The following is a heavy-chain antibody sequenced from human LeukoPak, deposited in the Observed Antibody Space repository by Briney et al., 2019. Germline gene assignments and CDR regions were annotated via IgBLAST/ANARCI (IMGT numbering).Heavy chain of an antibody. CDR2: FDPAENET. D-gene: IGHD3-10*02. V-gene: IGHV1-24*01. CDR3: ASGYWDSSAYYYVRDVFDI. J-gene: IGHJ3*02. CDR1: GYTLTELS. Sequence: GASVKVSCKVSGYTLTELSMHWVRQAPGKGPEWMRSFDPAENETIYAQKFQGRVTMTEDTSTDTAYMELSSLKSEDTAVYYCASGYWDSSAYYYVRDVFDIWGQGTTVTISS.